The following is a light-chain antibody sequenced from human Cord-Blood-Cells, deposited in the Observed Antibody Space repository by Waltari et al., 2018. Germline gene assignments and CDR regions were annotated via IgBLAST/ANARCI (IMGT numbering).Light chain of an antibody. CDR2: EDS. J-gene: IGLJ3*02. Sequence: QSALTQPASVSGSPGQSITISCTGTSSAVGSYNLVSWYQQHPGKAPKLMIYEDSKRPSGVSNRFSGSKSGNTASLTISGLQAEDEADYYCCSYAGSSTSWVFGGGTKLTVL. V-gene: IGLV2-23*01. CDR3: CSYAGSSTSWV. CDR1: SSAVGSYNL.